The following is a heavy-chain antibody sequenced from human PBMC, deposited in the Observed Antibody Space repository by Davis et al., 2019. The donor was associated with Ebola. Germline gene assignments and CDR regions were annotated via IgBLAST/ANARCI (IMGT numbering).Heavy chain of an antibody. Sequence: GESLKISCEASGFMFSDYWMSWVRQAPGKGLEWVANIKQDGSEEYFVDSLRGRFTISRDNAKKSLYLQLNNVRVEDTAVYYCVKVGVATITGWYGMDAWGRGTTVTVSS. CDR2: IKQDGSEE. J-gene: IGHJ6*02. D-gene: IGHD5-12*01. CDR3: VKVGVATITGWYGMDA. V-gene: IGHV3-7*01. CDR1: GFMFSDYW.